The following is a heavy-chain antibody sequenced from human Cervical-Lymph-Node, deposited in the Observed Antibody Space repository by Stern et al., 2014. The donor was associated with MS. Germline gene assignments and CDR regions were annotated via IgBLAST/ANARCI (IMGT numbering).Heavy chain of an antibody. CDR1: GFTFSSYW. J-gene: IGHJ6*02. CDR3: TRMPTDSSGWYVCGMDV. V-gene: IGHV3-74*02. Sequence: EVQLVESGGGLVQPGGSLRLSCGASGFTFSSYWLHWVRQAPGKGLVWVSRINGDGSITNYADSAKGRFTISRDNTKNTLYLEMNSLRVEDTAVYYCTRMPTDSSGWYVCGMDVWGQGTTVTVSS. D-gene: IGHD6-19*01. CDR2: INGDGSIT.